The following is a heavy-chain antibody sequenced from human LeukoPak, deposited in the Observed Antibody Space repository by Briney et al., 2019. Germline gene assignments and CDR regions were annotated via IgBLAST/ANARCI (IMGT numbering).Heavy chain of an antibody. CDR1: GGSISSSSYY. V-gene: IGHV4-39*01. D-gene: IGHD2-21*02. Sequence: SETLSLTCSVSGGSISSSSYYWGWIRQPPGKGLEWIGSIYYSGNTYNNPSLKSRVTISVDTSKNQLSLKLTSVTAADTAVYYCARGSPLMNYGGDCYFDYWGQGMLVTVSS. CDR3: ARGSPLMNYGGDCYFDY. CDR2: IYYSGNT. J-gene: IGHJ4*02.